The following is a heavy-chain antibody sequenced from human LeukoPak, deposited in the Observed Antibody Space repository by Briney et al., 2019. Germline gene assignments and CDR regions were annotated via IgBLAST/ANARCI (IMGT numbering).Heavy chain of an antibody. CDR1: GFTLSSYG. Sequence: GGSLRLSCAASGFTLSSYGMHWVRQAPGKGLEWVAFIRYDGSNKYYADSVKGRFTISRDNSKNTLYLQMNSLRAEDTAVYYCAKFNYYDSSGYRWFDPWGQGTLVTVSS. J-gene: IGHJ5*02. CDR2: IRYDGSNK. D-gene: IGHD3-22*01. CDR3: AKFNYYDSSGYRWFDP. V-gene: IGHV3-30*02.